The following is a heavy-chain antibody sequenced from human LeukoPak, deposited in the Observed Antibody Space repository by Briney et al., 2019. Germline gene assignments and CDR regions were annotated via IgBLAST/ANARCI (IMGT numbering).Heavy chain of an antibody. CDR3: ATVGGFCPSSNCYAYFDY. CDR2: LTGDGTGT. CDR1: GLSLSNSA. Sequence: GGPLRLSCVASGLSLSNSAMTWVRQAPGKGLEWVSILTGDGTGTFYADSVKGRFSISRDISTNTLYLQMTSLGVDDTALYYCATVGGFCPSSNCYAYFDYWGQGSPVTVSS. V-gene: IGHV3-23*01. D-gene: IGHD2-2*01. J-gene: IGHJ4*02.